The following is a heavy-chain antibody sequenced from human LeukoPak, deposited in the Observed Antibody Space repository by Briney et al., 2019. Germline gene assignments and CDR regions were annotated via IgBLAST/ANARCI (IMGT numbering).Heavy chain of an antibody. CDR3: ARLGGGSSWPNFDY. D-gene: IGHD6-13*01. J-gene: IGHJ4*02. Sequence: ASVKVSCKTSGYTFTGYYMHWVRQAPGQGLEWMGWISPNSGATNYAQKFQARVTTTGDTSISTAYMELSSLRSDDTAVYYCARLGGGSSWPNFDYWGQGTLVTVSS. CDR1: GYTFTGYY. V-gene: IGHV1-2*02. CDR2: ISPNSGAT.